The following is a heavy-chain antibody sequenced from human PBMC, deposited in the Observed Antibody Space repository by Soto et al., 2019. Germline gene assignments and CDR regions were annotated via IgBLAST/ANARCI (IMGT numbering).Heavy chain of an antibody. Sequence: QVQLVESGGGVVQPGRSLRLSCAASGFTFSSYAMHWVRQAPGKGLEWVAVISYDGSNKHYADSVKGRFTISRDNSKNTLYLQMNSLRAEDTAVYYCARDPRPHSSSWFFDYWGQGTLVTVSS. V-gene: IGHV3-30-3*01. CDR1: GFTFSSYA. CDR3: ARDPRPHSSSWFFDY. J-gene: IGHJ4*02. CDR2: ISYDGSNK. D-gene: IGHD6-13*01.